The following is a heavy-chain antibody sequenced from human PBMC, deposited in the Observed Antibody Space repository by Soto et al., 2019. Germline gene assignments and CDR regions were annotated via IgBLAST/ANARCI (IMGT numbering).Heavy chain of an antibody. Sequence: QVQRVQSGAEVKKPGSSVKVSCKASGGTFSSYAISWVRQAPGQGLEWMGGIIPIFGTANYAKKFQGRVTITADESTSTAYMELSSLRSEDTAVYYCARGEENWNYVVYFDYWGQGTLVTVSS. J-gene: IGHJ4*02. V-gene: IGHV1-69*01. CDR1: GGTFSSYA. CDR2: IIPIFGTA. CDR3: ARGEENWNYVVYFDY. D-gene: IGHD1-7*01.